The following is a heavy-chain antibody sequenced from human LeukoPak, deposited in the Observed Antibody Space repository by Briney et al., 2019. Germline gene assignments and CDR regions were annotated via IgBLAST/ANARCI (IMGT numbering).Heavy chain of an antibody. J-gene: IGHJ4*02. CDR1: GGTFSSYA. V-gene: IGHV1-69*05. D-gene: IGHD1-26*01. CDR3: AYSGSYDSPFDY. CDR2: IIPIFGTA. Sequence: SVKVSCKASGGTFSSYAISWVRQAPGQGLEWMGRIIPIFGTANYAQEFQGRVTITTDESTSTAYMELSSLRSEDTAVYYCAYSGSYDSPFDYWGQGTLVTVSS.